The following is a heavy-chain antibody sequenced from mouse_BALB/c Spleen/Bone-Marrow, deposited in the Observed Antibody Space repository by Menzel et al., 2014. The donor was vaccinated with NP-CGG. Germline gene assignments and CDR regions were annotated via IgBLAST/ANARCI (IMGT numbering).Heavy chain of an antibody. Sequence: VQLKQSGGGLVQPGGSMKLSCVASGFTFSNYWMNWVRQSPEKGLEWVAEIRLKSNNYATHYAESVKGRFTISRDDSKSSVHLQMNNLRAEDTGIYYCTGSDYWGQGTTLTVSS. CDR1: GFTFSNYW. D-gene: IGHD6-1*01. V-gene: IGHV6-6*02. CDR3: TGSDY. J-gene: IGHJ2*01. CDR2: IRLKSNNYAT.